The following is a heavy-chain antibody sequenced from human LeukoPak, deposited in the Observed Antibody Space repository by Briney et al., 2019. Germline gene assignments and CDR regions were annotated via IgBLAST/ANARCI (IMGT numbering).Heavy chain of an antibody. V-gene: IGHV1-2*02. Sequence: ASVKVSCKASGYTFTSYYMHWVRQAPGQGLEWMGWINPNSGGTNYAQKFQGRVTMTRDTSISTAYMELSRLRSDDTAVYYCARPDYDILTGYYNENAFDIWGQGTMVTVSS. CDR2: INPNSGGT. D-gene: IGHD3-9*01. CDR3: ARPDYDILTGYYNENAFDI. J-gene: IGHJ3*02. CDR1: GYTFTSYY.